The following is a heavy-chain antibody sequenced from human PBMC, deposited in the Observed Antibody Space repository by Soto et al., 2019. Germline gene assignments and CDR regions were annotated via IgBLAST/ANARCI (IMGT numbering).Heavy chain of an antibody. CDR3: ARLSVAGTEEADYYYMDV. CDR1: GFTFSSYS. CDR2: ISSSSSYI. Sequence: GGSLRLSCAASGFTFSSYSMNWVRQAPGKGLEWVSSISSSSSYIYYADSVKGRFTISRDKAKNSLYLQMNSLRAEDTAVYYCARLSVAGTEEADYYYMDVWGKGTTVTVSS. J-gene: IGHJ6*03. D-gene: IGHD6-19*01. V-gene: IGHV3-21*01.